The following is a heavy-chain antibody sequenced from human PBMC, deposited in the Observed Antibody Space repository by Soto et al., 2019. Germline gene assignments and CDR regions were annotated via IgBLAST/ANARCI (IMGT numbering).Heavy chain of an antibody. CDR1: GGSISSGDYY. Sequence: QVQLQESGPGLVKPSQTLSLTYTVSGGSISSGDYYWSWIRQPPGKGLEWIGYIYYSGNTYYNPSLKSRIIISEDTSKHQFSLKLSSVTAADTAVYYCARDGSTGYDLYYYGMDVWGQGTTVTVSS. CDR2: IYYSGNT. J-gene: IGHJ6*02. D-gene: IGHD5-12*01. CDR3: ARDGSTGYDLYYYGMDV. V-gene: IGHV4-30-4*01.